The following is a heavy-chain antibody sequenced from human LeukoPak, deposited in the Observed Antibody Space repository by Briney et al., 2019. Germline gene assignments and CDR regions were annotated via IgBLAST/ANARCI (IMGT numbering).Heavy chain of an antibody. J-gene: IGHJ4*02. V-gene: IGHV3-74*01. CDR3: ARDGGIQFDY. CDR2: INSDGSST. Sequence: GGSLRLSCAASGFTFSSYWMHWVRQAPGKGRVWVSRINSDGSSTSYADSVKGRFTISRDNAKNTLYLQMNSLRAEDTAVYYCARDGGIQFDYWGQGTLVTVSS. D-gene: IGHD5-18*01. CDR1: GFTFSSYW.